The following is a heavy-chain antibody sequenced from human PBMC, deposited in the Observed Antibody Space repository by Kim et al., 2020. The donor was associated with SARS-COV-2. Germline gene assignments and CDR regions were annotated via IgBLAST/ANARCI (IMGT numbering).Heavy chain of an antibody. CDR1: GYTFTSYD. V-gene: IGHV1-8*01. J-gene: IGHJ3*02. CDR3: ARGLGYYDSSGYYHDAFDI. CDR2: MNPNSGNT. Sequence: ASVKVSCKASGYTFTSYDINWVLQATGQGLEWMGWMNPNSGNTGYAQKFQGRVTMTRNTSISTAYMELSSLRSEDTAVYYCARGLGYYDSSGYYHDAFDIWGQGTMVTVSS. D-gene: IGHD3-22*01.